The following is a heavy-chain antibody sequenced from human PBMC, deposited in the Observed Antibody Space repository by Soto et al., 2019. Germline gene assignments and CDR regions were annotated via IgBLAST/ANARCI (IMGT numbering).Heavy chain of an antibody. CDR3: ARDSRYCSSTSCQYYFDY. V-gene: IGHV4-30-2*01. CDR2: IYHSGST. D-gene: IGHD2-2*01. J-gene: IGHJ4*02. CDR1: GGSISSGGYS. Sequence: SETLSLTCAVSGGSISSGGYSWSWIRQPPGRGLEWIGYIYHSGSTYYNPSLKSRVTISVDRSKNQFSLKLSSVTAADTAVYYCARDSRYCSSTSCQYYFDYWGQGTLVTVSS.